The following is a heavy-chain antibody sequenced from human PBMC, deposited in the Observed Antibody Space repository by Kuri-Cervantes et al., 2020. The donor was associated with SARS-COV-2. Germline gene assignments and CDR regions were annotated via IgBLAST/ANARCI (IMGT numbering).Heavy chain of an antibody. CDR1: GYTFSGYY. V-gene: IGHV1-2*04. J-gene: IGHJ6*02. Sequence: ASVKVSCKASGYTFSGYYIYWVRQAPGQGLEWMGWINPNSGGTNYAQKFQGWATMTRDTSISTAYMELSRLRSDDTAVYYCATGMVRGVIQSYYYGMDVWGQGTTVTVSS. D-gene: IGHD3-10*01. CDR2: INPNSGGT. CDR3: ATGMVRGVIQSYYYGMDV.